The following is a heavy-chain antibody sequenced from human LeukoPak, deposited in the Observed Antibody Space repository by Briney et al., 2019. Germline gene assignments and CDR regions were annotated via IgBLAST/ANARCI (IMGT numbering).Heavy chain of an antibody. D-gene: IGHD4-23*01. J-gene: IGHJ6*04. V-gene: IGHV3-7*01. CDR2: IKQDGSEK. Sequence: PGGSLRLSCAASGFTFSSYAMSWVRQAPGKGLEWVANIKQDGSEKYYVDSVRGRFTISRDNAKNSLSLQMNSLRAEDTAVYFCARKWGGNMDVWGKGTTVTVSS. CDR3: ARKWGGNMDV. CDR1: GFTFSSYA.